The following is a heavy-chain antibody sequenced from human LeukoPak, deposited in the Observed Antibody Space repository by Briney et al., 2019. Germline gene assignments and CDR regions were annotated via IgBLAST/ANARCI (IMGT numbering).Heavy chain of an antibody. V-gene: IGHV3-23*01. D-gene: IGHD6-19*01. CDR3: AKSKTAGQWLVRVSYYFDY. J-gene: IGHJ4*02. CDR2: ISGSGGST. CDR1: GFTFSSYA. Sequence: RTGGSLRLSCAASGFTFSSYAMSWVRQAPGKGLEWVSAISGSGGSTYYADSVKGRFTISRDNSKNTLYLQMNSLRAEDTAVYYCAKSKTAGQWLVRVSYYFDYWGQGTLVTVSS.